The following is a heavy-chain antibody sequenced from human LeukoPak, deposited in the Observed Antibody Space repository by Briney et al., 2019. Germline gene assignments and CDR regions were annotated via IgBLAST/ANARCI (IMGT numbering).Heavy chain of an antibody. CDR1: GDSVSSNSAA. CDR3: TRERDDYFPFDP. D-gene: IGHD2/OR15-2a*01. CDR2: TFYRSKWYE. V-gene: IGHV6-1*01. J-gene: IGHJ5*02. Sequence: SQTLSLTRAISGDSVSSNSAAWTWIRQSPSRGLGWLGRTFYRSKWYEDYAVPVKSRITINSDTFNNQFSLHLSSVTPEDTAIYNCTRERDDYFPFDPWGQGTLVTVSS.